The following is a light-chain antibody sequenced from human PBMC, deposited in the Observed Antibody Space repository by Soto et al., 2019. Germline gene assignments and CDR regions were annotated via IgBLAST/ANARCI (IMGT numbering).Light chain of an antibody. Sequence: QSALTQPASVSGSPGQSITISCTGTSTDIGQYNYVSWYQQHPGRAPKLVIYEVSYRPSGVSSRFSGSKSGNTASLTISGLQAEDEADYFCTSYTIFTTVLFGGGTKLTVL. CDR3: TSYTIFTTVL. V-gene: IGLV2-14*01. J-gene: IGLJ2*01. CDR2: EVS. CDR1: STDIGQYNY.